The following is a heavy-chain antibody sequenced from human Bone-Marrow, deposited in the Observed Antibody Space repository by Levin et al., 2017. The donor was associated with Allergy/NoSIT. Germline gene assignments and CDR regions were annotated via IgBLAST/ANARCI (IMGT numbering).Heavy chain of an antibody. Sequence: KTGGSLRLSCTASGFTFGDYAMSWFRQAPGKGLEWVGFIRSKAYGGTTEYAASVKGRFTISRDDSKSIAYLQMNSLKTEDTAVYYCTRQRWGSSWYADEYYFDYWGQGTLVTVSS. CDR2: IRSKAYGGTT. V-gene: IGHV3-49*05. CDR3: TRQRWGSSWYADEYYFDY. CDR1: GFTFGDYA. J-gene: IGHJ4*02. D-gene: IGHD6-13*01.